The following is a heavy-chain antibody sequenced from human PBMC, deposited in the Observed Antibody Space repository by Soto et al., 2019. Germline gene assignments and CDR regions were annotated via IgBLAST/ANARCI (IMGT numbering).Heavy chain of an antibody. Sequence: PSETLSITCTVSGGSISSYYWSWIRQPPGKGLEWIGYIYYSGSTNYNPSLKSRVTISVDTSKNQFSLKLSSVTAADTAVYYCARVPSLTTVVTPYYYYGMDVWGQGTTVPVS. J-gene: IGHJ6*02. V-gene: IGHV4-59*01. CDR2: IYYSGST. CDR1: GGSISSYY. D-gene: IGHD4-17*01. CDR3: ARVPSLTTVVTPYYYYGMDV.